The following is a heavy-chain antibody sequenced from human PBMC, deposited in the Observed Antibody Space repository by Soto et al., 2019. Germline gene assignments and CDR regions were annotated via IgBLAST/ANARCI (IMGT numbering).Heavy chain of an antibody. CDR1: GGSFSGYY. CDR2: INHSGST. D-gene: IGHD5-18*01. Sequence: SETLSLTCAVYGGSFSGYYWSWIRQPPGKGLEWIGEINHSGSTNYNPSLKSRVTISVDTSKNQFSLKLSSVTAADTAVYYCARRGYSYGGAAFDIWGQGTMVTVSS. CDR3: ARRGYSYGGAAFDI. J-gene: IGHJ3*02. V-gene: IGHV4-34*01.